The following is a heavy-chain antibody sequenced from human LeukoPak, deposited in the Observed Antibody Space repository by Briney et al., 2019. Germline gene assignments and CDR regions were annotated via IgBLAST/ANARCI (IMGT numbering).Heavy chain of an antibody. D-gene: IGHD2-15*01. V-gene: IGHV4-4*08. CDR2: IYTSGST. J-gene: IGHJ4*02. CDR3: AREPKVLRYCSGGSCSPYYFDY. Sequence: PSETLSLTCTVSGGSISSYYWSWIRQPPGKGLEWIGRIYTSGSTNYNPSLKSRVTISVDTSKNQFSLKLSSVTAADTAVYYCAREPKVLRYCSGGSCSPYYFDYWGQGTLVTVSS. CDR1: GGSISSYY.